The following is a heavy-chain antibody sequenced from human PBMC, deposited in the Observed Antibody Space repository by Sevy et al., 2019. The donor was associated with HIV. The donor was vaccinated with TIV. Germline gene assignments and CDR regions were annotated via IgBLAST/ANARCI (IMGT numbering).Heavy chain of an antibody. V-gene: IGHV3-7*03. CDR2: IREDGSDR. J-gene: IGHJ4*02. D-gene: IGHD3-10*01. Sequence: GGSLRLSCEASGFTFSASWMSWVRQAPGRGPEWMANIREDGSDRVYVDSVKGRFTISRDNAKNSLHLQMNSLRVEDTAVYYCAKVGGAGHFDGWGQGTLVTVSS. CDR1: GFTFSASW. CDR3: AKVGGAGHFDG.